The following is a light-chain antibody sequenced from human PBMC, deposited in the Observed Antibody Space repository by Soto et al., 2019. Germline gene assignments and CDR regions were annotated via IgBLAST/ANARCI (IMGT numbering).Light chain of an antibody. V-gene: IGLV2-14*01. CDR3: QSYDTSLRSYV. CDR2: EVS. CDR1: SSDIGDYDY. Sequence: QSALTQPASVSGSPGQSITISCTGTSSDIGDYDYVSWYQQHPVKAPKLLIYEVSNRPSGVSNRFFGSKSGNTASLTISGLQAEDEADYYCQSYDTSLRSYVFGAGTKLTVL. J-gene: IGLJ1*01.